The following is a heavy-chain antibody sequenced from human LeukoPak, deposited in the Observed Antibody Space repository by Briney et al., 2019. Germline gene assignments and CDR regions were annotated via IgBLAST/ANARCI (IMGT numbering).Heavy chain of an antibody. CDR2: INTDGSGT. J-gene: IGHJ4*02. CDR1: GFTLSTYW. D-gene: IGHD2-2*01. CDR3: ARRYCSSTSCLIDY. Sequence: PGGSLRLSCAASGFTLSTYWMHWVRQAPGKGLVWVSHINTDGSGTSYADSVKGRFTISRDNAKNSLYLQMNSLRAEDTAVYYCARRYCSSTSCLIDYWGQGTLVTVSS. V-gene: IGHV3-74*01.